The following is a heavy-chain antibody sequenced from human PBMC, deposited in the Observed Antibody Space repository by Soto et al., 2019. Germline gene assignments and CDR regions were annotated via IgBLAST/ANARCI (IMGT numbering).Heavy chain of an antibody. Sequence: HPGGSLRLSCAASGFTFSSYAMHWVRQAPGKGLEWVAVISYDGSNKYYADSVKGRFTISRDNSKNTLYLQMNSLRAEDTAVYYCAKEKQQLSRDYFDYWGQGTLVTVSS. CDR1: GFTFSSYA. CDR3: AKEKQQLSRDYFDY. CDR2: ISYDGSNK. J-gene: IGHJ4*02. D-gene: IGHD6-13*01. V-gene: IGHV3-30-3*02.